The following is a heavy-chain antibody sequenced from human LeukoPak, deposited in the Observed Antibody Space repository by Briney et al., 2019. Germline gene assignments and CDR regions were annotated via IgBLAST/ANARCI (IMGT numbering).Heavy chain of an antibody. CDR3: ARDAGIVVVPAASHIDY. Sequence: ASVKVSCKASGYTFTSYGISWVRQAPGQGLEWMGWISAYNGNTNYAQKLQGRVTMTEDTSTDTAYMELSRLRSDDTAVYYCARDAGIVVVPAASHIDYWGQGTLVTVSS. J-gene: IGHJ4*02. CDR2: ISAYNGNT. CDR1: GYTFTSYG. V-gene: IGHV1-18*01. D-gene: IGHD2-2*01.